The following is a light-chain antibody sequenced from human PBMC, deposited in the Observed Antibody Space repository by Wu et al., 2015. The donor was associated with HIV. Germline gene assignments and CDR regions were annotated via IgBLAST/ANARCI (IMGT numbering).Light chain of an antibody. CDR3: QQRRYWPLYT. CDR1: QSVASF. Sequence: ERLMTQSPATLSLSPGERATLSCRASQSVASFLAWYQQKPGQAPRLLIYDASNRATGIPARFSGSGSGTDFTLTISSLEPEDFAVYYCQQRRYWPLYTFGQGTKLEIK. J-gene: IGKJ2*01. V-gene: IGKV3-11*01. CDR2: DAS.